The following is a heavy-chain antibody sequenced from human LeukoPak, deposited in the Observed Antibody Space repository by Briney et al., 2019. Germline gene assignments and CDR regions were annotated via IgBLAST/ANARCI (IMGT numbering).Heavy chain of an antibody. CDR1: GFTFKTLA. CDR2: INAGGGHA. Sequence: GGSLRLSCAASGFTFKTLAMSWVRQAPGKGLEWVSGINAGGGHAYYADSVNGRFTISRDNSKNMLYLQMNSLRVDDTAVYFCAKDDSGTLDRFDYWGQGLLVTVSS. V-gene: IGHV3-23*01. J-gene: IGHJ4*02. D-gene: IGHD1-26*01. CDR3: AKDDSGTLDRFDY.